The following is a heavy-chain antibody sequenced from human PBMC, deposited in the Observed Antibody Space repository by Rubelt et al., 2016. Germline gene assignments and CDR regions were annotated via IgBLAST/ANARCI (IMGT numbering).Heavy chain of an antibody. CDR2: IYSGGSK. CDR1: GFTFSSYA. Sequence: EVQLLESGGGLVQPGGSLRLSCAASGFTFSSYAMSWVRQAPGKGLEWVSVIYSGGSKYYADSVKGRFTISRDNSKNTLYLQRNSLRAEDTAVYYCARGGAAAADDNDAFDIWGQGTMVTVSS. CDR3: ARGGAAAADDNDAFDI. V-gene: IGHV3-66*01. J-gene: IGHJ3*02. D-gene: IGHD6-13*01.